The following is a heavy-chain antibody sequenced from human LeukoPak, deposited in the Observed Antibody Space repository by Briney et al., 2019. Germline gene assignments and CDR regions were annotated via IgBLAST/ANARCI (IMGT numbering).Heavy chain of an antibody. CDR3: ARAPITSPFYFDC. J-gene: IGHJ4*02. D-gene: IGHD2-2*01. V-gene: IGHV3-20*04. CDR1: GFAFDEHG. CDR2: INWSGGST. Sequence: PGGSLRLSCTASGFAFDEHGMSWVRQVPGKGLEWVSGINWSGGSTGYADPLRGRFTISRDNAKNTLYLQMDSLRAEDTALYYCARAPITSPFYFDCWGQGTLATVSS.